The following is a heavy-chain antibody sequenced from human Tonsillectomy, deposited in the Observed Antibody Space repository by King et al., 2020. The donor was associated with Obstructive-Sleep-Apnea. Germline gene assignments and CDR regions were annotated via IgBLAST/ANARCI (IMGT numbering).Heavy chain of an antibody. CDR2: ISSDGSNN. V-gene: IGHV3-30*04. CDR3: ARSRGSSWGGDWFDP. J-gene: IGHJ5*02. D-gene: IGHD6-13*01. CDR1: VFSFSYYA. Sequence: VQLVESGGGVVQPGRSLRLSCAASVFSFSYYALHWVRQDTGRGLEWGAVISSDGSNNYYADSMTCRFTISRDNSKNTVYLQMNSLRVEATAVYYCARSRGSSWGGDWFDPWGQGTLVTVSS.